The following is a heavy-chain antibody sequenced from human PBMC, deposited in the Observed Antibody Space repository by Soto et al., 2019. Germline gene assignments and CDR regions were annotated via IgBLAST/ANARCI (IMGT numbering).Heavy chain of an antibody. CDR1: GFTFSSYE. Sequence: EVQLVESGGGLVQPGGSLRLSCAASGFTFSSYEMNWVRQTPGKGLEWVSYISTSAGIKYHADSVKGRFTISRDDAKNSLFLQMNSLKTEDTAVYYCVRATYFSDSSGYTRCFDYWGQGTLVTVSS. J-gene: IGHJ4*02. CDR3: VRATYFSDSSGYTRCFDY. D-gene: IGHD3-22*01. V-gene: IGHV3-48*03. CDR2: ISTSAGIK.